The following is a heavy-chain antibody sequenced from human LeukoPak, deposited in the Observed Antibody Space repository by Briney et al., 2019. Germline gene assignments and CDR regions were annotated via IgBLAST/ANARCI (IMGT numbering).Heavy chain of an antibody. D-gene: IGHD2-15*01. J-gene: IGHJ6*04. V-gene: IGHV3-30*02. CDR1: GFTFSSYG. CDR3: AKGDAKIVVVVAAMDG. CDR2: IRYDGSNK. Sequence: GGSLRLSCAASGFTFSSYGMHWVRQAPGKGLEWVAFIRYDGSNKYYADSVKGRFTISRDNSKNTLYLQMNSLRAEDTAVYYCAKGDAKIVVVVAAMDGWGKGTTVTVSS.